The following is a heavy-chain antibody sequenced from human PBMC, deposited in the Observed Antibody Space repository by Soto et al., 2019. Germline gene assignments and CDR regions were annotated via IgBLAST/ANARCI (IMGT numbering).Heavy chain of an antibody. Sequence: PGGSLRLSCVASGLPFSRYSMNWVRQAPGKGLEWVSSISSSSSYIYYTDSVKGRFTISRDNAKNSLYLQMNTLRAEDTAVYYCARGYSGWGPLDYWGKGTLVTVSS. CDR1: GLPFSRYS. CDR2: ISSSSSYI. CDR3: ARGYSGWGPLDY. D-gene: IGHD2-15*01. J-gene: IGHJ4*02. V-gene: IGHV3-21*01.